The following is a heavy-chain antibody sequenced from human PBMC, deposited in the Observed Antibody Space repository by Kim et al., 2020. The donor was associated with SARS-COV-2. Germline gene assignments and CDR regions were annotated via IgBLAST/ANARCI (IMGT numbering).Heavy chain of an antibody. V-gene: IGHV3-48*02. CDR3: ARDPRIAAAGTMYYYYGMDV. D-gene: IGHD6-13*01. Sequence: GGSLRLSCAASRFTFSSYSMNWVRQAPGKGLEWVSYISSSSSTIYYADSVKGRFTISRDNAKNSLYLQMNSLRDEDTAVYYCARDPRIAAAGTMYYYYGMDVWGQGTTVTVSS. J-gene: IGHJ6*02. CDR1: RFTFSSYS. CDR2: ISSSSSTI.